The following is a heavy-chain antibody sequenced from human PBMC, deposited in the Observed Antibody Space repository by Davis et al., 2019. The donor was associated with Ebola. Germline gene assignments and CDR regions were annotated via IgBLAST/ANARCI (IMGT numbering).Heavy chain of an antibody. D-gene: IGHD4-17*01. CDR2: ISYDGSNK. Sequence: PGGSLRLSCAASGFTFSSYAMHWVRQAPGKGLEWVAVISYDGSNKYYADSVKGRFTISRDNSKNTLHLQMNSLRAEDTAVYYCARGRYGDYYFDYWGQGTLVTVSS. V-gene: IGHV3-30-3*01. CDR1: GFTFSSYA. CDR3: ARGRYGDYYFDY. J-gene: IGHJ4*02.